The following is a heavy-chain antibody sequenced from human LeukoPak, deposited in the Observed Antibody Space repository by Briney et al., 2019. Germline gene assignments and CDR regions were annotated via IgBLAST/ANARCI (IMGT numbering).Heavy chain of an antibody. CDR2: IYYSGST. CDR1: AGSISSYY. J-gene: IGHJ4*02. D-gene: IGHD5-18*01. Sequence: SETLSLTCTVSAGSISSYYWSSIRQPPGQGLEWIGYIYYSGSTNYNPSLKSRVTISVDTSKNQFSLKLSSVTAADTAVYYCARSGYSYGYKVSGFDYWGQGTLVTVSS. CDR3: ARSGYSYGYKVSGFDY. V-gene: IGHV4-59*01.